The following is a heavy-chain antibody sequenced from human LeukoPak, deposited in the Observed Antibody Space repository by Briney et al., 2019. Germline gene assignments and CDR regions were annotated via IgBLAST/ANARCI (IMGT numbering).Heavy chain of an antibody. CDR2: IWYDGSNK. V-gene: IGHV3-33*06. J-gene: IGHJ3*02. Sequence: GGSLRLSCAASGFTFSSYGMHWVRQAPGKGLEWVAVIWYDGSNKYYADSVKGRFTISRDNSKNTLYLQMNSLRAEDTAVYYCAKDRWSGSHNAFDIWGQGTMVTVSS. CDR3: AKDRWSGSHNAFDI. D-gene: IGHD1-26*01. CDR1: GFTFSSYG.